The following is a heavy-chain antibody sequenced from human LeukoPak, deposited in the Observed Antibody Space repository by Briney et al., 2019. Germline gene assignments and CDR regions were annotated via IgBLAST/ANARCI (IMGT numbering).Heavy chain of an antibody. J-gene: IGHJ4*02. D-gene: IGHD3-3*01. CDR2: ISGSGGST. Sequence: GGSLRLSCAASGFTFSSYAMSWVRQAPGKGLEWVSAISGSGGSTYYADSVKGRFTISRDNSKNTLYLQMNSLRAEDTAVYYCAKEPLGRFLERLPHFYFDYWGQGTLVTVSS. CDR3: AKEPLGRFLERLPHFYFDY. V-gene: IGHV3-23*01. CDR1: GFTFSSYA.